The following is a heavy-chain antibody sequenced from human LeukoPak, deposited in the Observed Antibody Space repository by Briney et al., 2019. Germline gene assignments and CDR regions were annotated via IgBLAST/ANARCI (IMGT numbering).Heavy chain of an antibody. CDR2: ISSSRSTI. CDR1: GFTFSSYD. CDR3: AIVATYYYYAMDV. J-gene: IGHJ6*02. D-gene: IGHD5-12*01. Sequence: GGSLRLSCAASGFTFSSYDMNWVRQAPGKGLEWVSYISSSRSTIDYADSVKGRFTISRDHARNSLYLQMNSLRAEDTAVYYCAIVATYYYYAMDVWGQGTTVTVSS. V-gene: IGHV3-48*03.